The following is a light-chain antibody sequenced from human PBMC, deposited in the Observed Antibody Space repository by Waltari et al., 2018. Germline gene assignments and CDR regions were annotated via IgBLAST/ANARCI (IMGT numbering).Light chain of an antibody. Sequence: QSALTQPASVSGSPGQSITISCPGTSSDVGTYDYVSWYQQYPGKAPKLIIFDVSDRPSGVSDRFSGSKSGTTASLTISALQTADEADYYCSSYTSRSRILFGGGTKLTVL. CDR2: DVS. V-gene: IGLV2-14*03. CDR3: SSYTSRSRIL. J-gene: IGLJ2*01. CDR1: SSDVGTYDY.